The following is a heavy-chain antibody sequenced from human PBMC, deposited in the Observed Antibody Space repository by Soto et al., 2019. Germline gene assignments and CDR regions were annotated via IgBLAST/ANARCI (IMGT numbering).Heavy chain of an antibody. V-gene: IGHV3-23*01. CDR1: GFTFSSYA. CDR3: AKDAANQRRTNYDFWSGSHGGHWFDP. CDR2: ISGSGGST. D-gene: IGHD3-3*01. J-gene: IGHJ5*02. Sequence: PGGSLRLSCAASGFTFSSYAMSWVRQAPGKGLEWVSAISGSGGSTYYADSVKGRFTISRDNSKNTLYLQMNSLRAEDTAVYYCAKDAANQRRTNYDFWSGSHGGHWFDPWGQGTLVTVSS.